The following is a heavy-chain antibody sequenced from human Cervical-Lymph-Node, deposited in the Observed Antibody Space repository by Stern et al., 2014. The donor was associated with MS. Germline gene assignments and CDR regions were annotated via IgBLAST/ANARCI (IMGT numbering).Heavy chain of an antibody. J-gene: IGHJ5*02. CDR2: IYPGDSKT. CDR1: GYTFAFYW. Sequence: VQLVQSGAEVKKPGESVKISCKGSGYTFAFYWIAWVRQMLGKGLEWMGIIYPGDSKTTYSPSFEGQVTFSADESISTAYLHWNSLKASDTAIYYCARLVNFNYFDPWGQGTLVTVSS. D-gene: IGHD3-22*01. V-gene: IGHV5-51*01. CDR3: ARLVNFNYFDP.